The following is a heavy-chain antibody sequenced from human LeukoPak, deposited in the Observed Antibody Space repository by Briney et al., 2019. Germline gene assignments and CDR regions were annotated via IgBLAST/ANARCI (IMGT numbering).Heavy chain of an antibody. CDR1: GFTFSSYS. CDR2: ISSSSSTI. J-gene: IGHJ4*02. D-gene: IGHD3-3*01. V-gene: IGHV3-48*01. Sequence: TGGSLRLSCAASGFTFSSYSMNWVRQAPGKGLEWVSYISSSSSTIYYADSVKGRFTISRDNAKNSLYLQMNSLRAEDTAVYYCVGTVYDFWSGSMGDYFDYWGQGTLVTVPS. CDR3: VGTVYDFWSGSMGDYFDY.